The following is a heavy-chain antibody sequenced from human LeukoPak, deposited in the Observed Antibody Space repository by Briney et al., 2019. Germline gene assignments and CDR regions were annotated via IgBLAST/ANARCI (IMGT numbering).Heavy chain of an antibody. J-gene: IGHJ6*03. V-gene: IGHV4-61*02. D-gene: IGHD6-13*01. Sequence: PSETLSLTCTVSGDSISRGSYYWSWIRQPAGKGLEWIGRIYTSGTTYYNPSLKSRVTISLDTSKNQFSLKLSSVTAADTAVYYCARVSGSSSFLYYYYYMDVWGKGTTVTISS. CDR1: GDSISRGSYY. CDR2: IYTSGTT. CDR3: ARVSGSSSFLYYYYYMDV.